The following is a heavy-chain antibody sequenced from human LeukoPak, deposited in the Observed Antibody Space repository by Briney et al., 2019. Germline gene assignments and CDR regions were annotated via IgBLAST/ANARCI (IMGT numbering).Heavy chain of an antibody. Sequence: PSETLSLTCTVSGGSISSYYWSWIRHPAGKGLEWIGRIYTSGSTNYNPSLKSRVTMSVDTSKNQFSLKLSSVTAADTAVYYCARDSIAVAGDYYYGMDVWGQGTTVTVSS. CDR1: GGSISSYY. J-gene: IGHJ6*02. D-gene: IGHD6-19*01. CDR2: IYTSGST. CDR3: ARDSIAVAGDYYYGMDV. V-gene: IGHV4-4*07.